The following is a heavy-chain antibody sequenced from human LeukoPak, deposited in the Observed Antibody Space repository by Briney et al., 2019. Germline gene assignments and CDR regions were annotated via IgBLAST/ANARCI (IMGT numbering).Heavy chain of an antibody. CDR1: GFTFSSYE. D-gene: IGHD2-2*01. CDR2: ISSSGSTI. J-gene: IGHJ5*02. CDR3: ARELGYCSSTSCPNWFDP. Sequence: GGSLRLSCAASGFTFSSYEMNWVRQARGKGLEWVSYISSSGSTIYYADSVKGRFTISRDNAKNSLYLQMNSLRAEDTAVYYCARELGYCSSTSCPNWFDPWGQGTLVTVSS. V-gene: IGHV3-48*03.